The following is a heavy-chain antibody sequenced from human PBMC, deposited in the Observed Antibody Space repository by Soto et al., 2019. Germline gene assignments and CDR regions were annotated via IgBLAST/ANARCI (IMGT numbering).Heavy chain of an antibody. CDR3: AREVSRGRGGFDY. CDR2: IIPIFGTA. D-gene: IGHD3-16*01. J-gene: IGHJ4*02. CDR1: GGTFSSYA. V-gene: IGHV1-69*12. Sequence: QVQLVQSGAAVKKPGSSVKVSCKASGGTFSSYAISWVRQAPGQGLEWMGGIIPIFGTANYAQKFQGRVTITADESTSTAYMKLSSLRCKDTAVYYCAREVSRGRGGFDYWGQGTLVTVSS.